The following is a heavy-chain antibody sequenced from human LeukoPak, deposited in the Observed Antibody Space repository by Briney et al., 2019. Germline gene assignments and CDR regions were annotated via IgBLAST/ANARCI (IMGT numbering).Heavy chain of an antibody. CDR2: INAYNGNT. CDR3: PRRASLEI. CDR1: GYTFSSYV. Sequence: ASVKVSCKASGYTFSSYVISWVRQAPGQGLEWMGWINAYNGNTKYVQKVQGRVTMTTDTSTSTAYMEVRSLRSDDTAVYYCPRRASLEIWGQGTMVTVSS. J-gene: IGHJ3*02. V-gene: IGHV1-18*01. D-gene: IGHD3-16*02.